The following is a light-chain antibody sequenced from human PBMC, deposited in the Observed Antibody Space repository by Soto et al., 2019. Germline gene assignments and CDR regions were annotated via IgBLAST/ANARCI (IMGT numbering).Light chain of an antibody. CDR2: DVS. J-gene: IGLJ1*01. Sequence: QSVLTQPASVSGSPGQSITISCTGTISDVGGYNFVSWYQQYPGKAPKLMICDVSNRPSGVSNRFSGSKSGNTASLTISGPRAEDGANYYGSSFTGRNYVFGTGTKVT. V-gene: IGLV2-14*03. CDR3: SSFTGRNYV. CDR1: ISDVGGYNF.